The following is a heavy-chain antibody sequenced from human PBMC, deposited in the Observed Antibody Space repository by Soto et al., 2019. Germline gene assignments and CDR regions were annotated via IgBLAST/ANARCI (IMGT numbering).Heavy chain of an antibody. V-gene: IGHV3-49*03. CDR1: GFTFGDYA. D-gene: IGHD3-16*01. CDR3: TRDARIMITFGGAYMDV. CDR2: IRSKAYGGTT. Sequence: SLRLSCTASGFTFGDYAMSWFRQAPGKGLEWVGFIRSKAYGGTTEYAASVKGRFTISRDDSKSIAYLQMNSLKTEDTAVYYCTRDARIMITFGGAYMDVWGQGTTVTVSS. J-gene: IGHJ6*02.